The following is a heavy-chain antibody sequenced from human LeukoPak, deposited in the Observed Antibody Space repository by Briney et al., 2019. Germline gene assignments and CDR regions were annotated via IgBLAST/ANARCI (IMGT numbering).Heavy chain of an antibody. CDR3: SAQPESLAGAMYS. J-gene: IGHJ4*02. D-gene: IGHD6-19*01. V-gene: IGHV3-23*01. CDR1: GFSFSSHS. Sequence: GRSLRLSCTASGFSFSSHSMTWVRQAPGKGLDWVSTISPRSDFTFYADSVKGRFTVSRDNSRNTLYLHMSTLRAEDTAVYYCSAQPESLAGAMYSWGQGALVTVSS. CDR2: ISPRSDFT.